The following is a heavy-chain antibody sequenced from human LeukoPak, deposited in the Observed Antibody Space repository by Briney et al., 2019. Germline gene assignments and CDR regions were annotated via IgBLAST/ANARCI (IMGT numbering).Heavy chain of an antibody. CDR3: ARDQWVAAADTVVTASYYYYGMDV. CDR2: ISGSGDDT. V-gene: IGHV3-23*01. CDR1: GFPFSSYA. D-gene: IGHD2-21*02. Sequence: SGGSLRLSCVVSGFPFSSYAMSWVRQAPGKGLEWVSGISGSGDDTYYAASVKGRFTISRDNSKNTLYLQMNSLRAEDTAVYYCARDQWVAAADTVVTASYYYYGMDVWGQGTTVTVSS. J-gene: IGHJ6*02.